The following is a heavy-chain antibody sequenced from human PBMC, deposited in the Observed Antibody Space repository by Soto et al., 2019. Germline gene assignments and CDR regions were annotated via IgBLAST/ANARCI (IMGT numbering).Heavy chain of an antibody. Sequence: ASVKVSCKASGYTFTSYGISWVRHAPVHGLEWMGWISAYNGKTNYAQKLQGRVTMTTDPSTSTAYMELRCLRSDDTAVYYCARRAIFGVIWWFDPWGQGTLVTVSS. D-gene: IGHD3-3*01. V-gene: IGHV1-18*01. CDR2: ISAYNGKT. CDR1: GYTFTSYG. J-gene: IGHJ5*02. CDR3: ARRAIFGVIWWFDP.